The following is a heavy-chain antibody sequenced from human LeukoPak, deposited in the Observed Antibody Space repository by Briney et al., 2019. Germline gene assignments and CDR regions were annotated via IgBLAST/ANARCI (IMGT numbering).Heavy chain of an antibody. CDR1: GFTFSTYW. J-gene: IGHJ4*02. CDR2: IKQDGSER. V-gene: IGHV3-7*01. CDR3: TREAAAGIDY. D-gene: IGHD6-13*01. Sequence: GGSLRLSCAASGFTFSTYWMSWVRQAPGKGLEWVANIKQDGSERYYLDSVKGRFTISRDNAKNSLYLQMNSLRAEDTAVYFCTREAAAGIDYWGQGTLVTASS.